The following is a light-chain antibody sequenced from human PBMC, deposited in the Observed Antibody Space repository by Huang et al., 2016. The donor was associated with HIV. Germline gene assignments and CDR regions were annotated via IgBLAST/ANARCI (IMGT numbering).Light chain of an antibody. V-gene: IGKV3-15*01. CDR3: QQYDNGPIA. CDR2: GAS. J-gene: IGKJ5*01. Sequence: EIVMTQSPATRSVSPGERATLSCRASQSVSSNLAWYQQKHGQAPRLLIYGASTRVTGVPSRFSGSGSGTEFTLTISSLQSEDFAVYYCQQYDNGPIAFGQGTRLEI. CDR1: QSVSSN.